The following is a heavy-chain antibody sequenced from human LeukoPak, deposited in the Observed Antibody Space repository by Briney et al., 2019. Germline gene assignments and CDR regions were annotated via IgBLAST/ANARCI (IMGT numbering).Heavy chain of an antibody. CDR2: IIPIFGTA. CDR3: ATGRRPYYYYYYMDV. V-gene: IGHV1-69*05. Sequence: ASVKVSCKASGGTFSSYAISWVRQAPGQGLEWMGGIIPIFGTANYAQKFQGRVTITTDESTSTAYMELSSLRSEDTAVYYCATGRRPYYYYYYMDVWGKGTTVTVSS. J-gene: IGHJ6*03. CDR1: GGTFSSYA.